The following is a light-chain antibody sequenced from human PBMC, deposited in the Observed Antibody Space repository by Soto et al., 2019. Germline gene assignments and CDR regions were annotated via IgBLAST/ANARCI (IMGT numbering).Light chain of an antibody. V-gene: IGKV3-11*01. CDR2: DAS. CDR3: QQRSTWPQIT. Sequence: EIVLTQSPATLSLSPGERATLSCRASQSVSSYLAWYQQKPGQAPRLLIYDASNRATCIPARFSGSGSGTDFTLTISSLEPEDFAVYYCQQRSTWPQITFGQGTRLEIK. CDR1: QSVSSY. J-gene: IGKJ5*01.